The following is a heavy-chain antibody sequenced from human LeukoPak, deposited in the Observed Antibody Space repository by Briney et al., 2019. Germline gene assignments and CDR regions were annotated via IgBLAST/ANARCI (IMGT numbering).Heavy chain of an antibody. V-gene: IGHV4-34*01. CDR2: INHSGST. J-gene: IGHJ4*02. CDR1: GGSFSGYY. CDR3: ARAYCDYVWGSYRYYLDY. Sequence: SETLSLTCAVYGGSFSGYYWSWIRQPPGKGLEWIGEINHSGSTNYNPSLKSRVTISVDTSKNQFSLKLSSVTAADTAVYYCARAYCDYVWGSYRYYLDYWGQGTLVTVSS. D-gene: IGHD3-16*02.